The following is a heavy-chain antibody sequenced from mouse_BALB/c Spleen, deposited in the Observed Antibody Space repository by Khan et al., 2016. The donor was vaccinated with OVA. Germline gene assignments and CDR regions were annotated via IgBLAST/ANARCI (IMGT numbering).Heavy chain of an antibody. D-gene: IGHD2-3*01. Sequence: EVQLQESGPGLVNPSPSLSLTCTVTGYSITSDYARNWIRQFPGNKLEWMGYINYSGSTNYNPALKSRISITRDTSKNQFFLQLNSVTTEDTATYYCARDGSRYNYAMDYWGQGTSVTVSS. V-gene: IGHV3-2*02. CDR3: ARDGSRYNYAMDY. CDR1: GYSITSDYA. CDR2: INYSGST. J-gene: IGHJ4*01.